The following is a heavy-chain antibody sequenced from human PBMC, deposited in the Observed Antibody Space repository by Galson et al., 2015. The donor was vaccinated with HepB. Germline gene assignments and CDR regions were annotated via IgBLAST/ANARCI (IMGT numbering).Heavy chain of an antibody. J-gene: IGHJ4*02. Sequence: TLSLTCTVSGGSISSSSYYWGWIRQPPGKGLEWIGSIYYSGSTYYNPSLKSRVTISVDTSKNQFSLKLSSVTAADTAVYYCASPRLNYYGSGIPFDYWGQGTLVTVSS. CDR3: ASPRLNYYGSGIPFDY. CDR1: GGSISSSSYY. V-gene: IGHV4-39*01. CDR2: IYYSGST. D-gene: IGHD3-10*01.